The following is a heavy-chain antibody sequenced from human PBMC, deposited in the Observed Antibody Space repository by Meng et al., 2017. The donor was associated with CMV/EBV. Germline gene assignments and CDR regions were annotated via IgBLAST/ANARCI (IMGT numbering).Heavy chain of an antibody. Sequence: QVAVPLSGAGLVKPSQNLSLTCSVSGGSISGGDYDGSSLGQPPGKGLEWSGKIYYSESTYYNPSLKSRVTITVDTSKNQFSLKLSSVTAADTAVYCCARDNRRGGVDYWGQGTLVTVSS. CDR1: GGSISGGDYD. CDR2: IYYSEST. J-gene: IGHJ4*02. CDR3: ARDNRRGGVDY. D-gene: IGHD1-14*01. V-gene: IGHV4-30-4*08.